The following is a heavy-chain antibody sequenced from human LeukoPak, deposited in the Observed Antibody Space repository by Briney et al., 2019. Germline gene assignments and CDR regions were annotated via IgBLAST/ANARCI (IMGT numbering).Heavy chain of an antibody. D-gene: IGHD3-16*01. CDR1: GGSISSYY. V-gene: IGHV4-59*01. CDR2: IYYSGST. J-gene: IGHJ3*02. CDR3: ARAISGSYARAFDI. Sequence: SETLSLTCTVSGGSISSYYWSWIRQPPGKGLEWIGYIYYSGSTNYNPSLKSRVTISVDTSKNQFSLKLSSVTAAETAVYYCARAISGSYARAFDIWGQGKMVTVSS.